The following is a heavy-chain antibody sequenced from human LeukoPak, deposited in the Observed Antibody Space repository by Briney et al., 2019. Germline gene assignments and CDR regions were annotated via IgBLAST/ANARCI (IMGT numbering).Heavy chain of an antibody. D-gene: IGHD3-16*01. CDR2: IWYDGSNK. CDR3: AREITVDDAFDI. Sequence: ERSLRLSCAASGFTFSSYGMHWVRQAPGKGLEWVAVIWYDGSNKYYADSVKGRFTISRDNSKNTLYLQMNSLRAEDTAVYYCAREITVDDAFDIWGQGTMVTVSS. J-gene: IGHJ3*02. CDR1: GFTFSSYG. V-gene: IGHV3-33*01.